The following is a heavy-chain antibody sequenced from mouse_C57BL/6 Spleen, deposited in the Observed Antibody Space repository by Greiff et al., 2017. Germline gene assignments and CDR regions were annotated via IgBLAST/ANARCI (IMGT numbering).Heavy chain of an antibody. V-gene: IGHV1-69*01. CDR2: IDPSDSYT. CDR3: ATNWDVFAY. D-gene: IGHD4-1*02. J-gene: IGHJ3*01. Sequence: VQLQQPGAELVMPGASVKLSCKASGYTFTSYWMHWVKQRPGQGLEWIGEIDPSDSYTNYNQKFKGKSTLTVDKSSSTAYMQLSSLTSEDSAVYYCATNWDVFAYWGQGTLVTVSA. CDR1: GYTFTSYW.